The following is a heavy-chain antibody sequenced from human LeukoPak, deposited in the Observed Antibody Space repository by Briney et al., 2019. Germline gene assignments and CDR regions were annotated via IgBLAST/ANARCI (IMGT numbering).Heavy chain of an antibody. V-gene: IGHV4-59*08. Sequence: SETLSLTCTVSGGSISSYYWSWIRQPPGKGLEWIGYIYYSGSTNYNPSLKSRVTISVDTSKNQFSLKLSSVTAADTAVYYCARQLGSSWYAVHWFDPWGQGTLVTVSS. CDR2: IYYSGST. D-gene: IGHD6-13*01. CDR3: ARQLGSSWYAVHWFDP. J-gene: IGHJ5*02. CDR1: GGSISSYY.